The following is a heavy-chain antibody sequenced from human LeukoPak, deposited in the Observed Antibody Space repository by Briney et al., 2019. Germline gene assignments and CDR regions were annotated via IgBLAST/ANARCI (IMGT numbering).Heavy chain of an antibody. V-gene: IGHV3-21*01. CDR1: GFTFGAYT. J-gene: IGHJ4*02. D-gene: IGHD3-22*01. CDR3: ARDFFHSSDSRPFDY. CDR2: IFSRSESI. Sequence: GGSLRLSCAASGFTFGAYTINWVRQAPGKGLEWVSCIFSRSESILYADSVKGRFTISRDNTKNSLYLQMDSLRVEDTAVYYCARDFFHSSDSRPFDYWGQGTLVTVSS.